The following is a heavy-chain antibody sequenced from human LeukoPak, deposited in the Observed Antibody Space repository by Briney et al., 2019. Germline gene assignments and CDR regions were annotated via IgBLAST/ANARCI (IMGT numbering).Heavy chain of an antibody. J-gene: IGHJ4*02. CDR1: GLTFSTSD. CDR2: ISGSGNTI. D-gene: IGHD5-18*01. CDR3: ARGKYNYGFN. Sequence: AGGSLRLSCAASGLTFSTSDMNWVRQPPGEGLEWLSYISGSGNTIHYADSVKGRLTISRDNAKNSLYLQMNSLRAEDTAVYYCARGKYNYGFNWGQGTLVTVSS. V-gene: IGHV3-48*03.